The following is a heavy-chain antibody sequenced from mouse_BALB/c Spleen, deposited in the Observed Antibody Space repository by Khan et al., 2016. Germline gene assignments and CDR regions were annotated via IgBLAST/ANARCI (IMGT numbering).Heavy chain of an antibody. CDR1: GYSITSDYA. CDR2: ISYSGST. Sequence: EVQLQESGPGLVKPSQSLSLTCTVTGYSITSDYAWNWIRQFPGNKLEWMGYISYSGSTSYNPSLKSRISITRDTSKNQFFLQLNSVTTEDKATYYCARNGNRYERTGFAYWGQGTLVTVSA. CDR3: ARNGNRYERTGFAY. J-gene: IGHJ3*01. V-gene: IGHV3-2*02. D-gene: IGHD2-14*01.